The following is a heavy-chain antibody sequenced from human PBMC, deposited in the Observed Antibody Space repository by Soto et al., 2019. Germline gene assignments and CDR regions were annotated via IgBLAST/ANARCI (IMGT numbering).Heavy chain of an antibody. V-gene: IGHV3-30-3*01. CDR3: AREVTTVTTSPSFDY. CDR1: GFTFSSYA. J-gene: IGHJ4*02. CDR2: ISYDGSNK. Sequence: QVQLVESGGGVVQPGRSLRLSCAASGFTFSSYAMHWVRQAPGKGLEWVAVISYDGSNKYYADSVKGRFTISRDNSKNTLYQQMNSLRAEDTAVYYCAREVTTVTTSPSFDYWGQGTLVTVSS. D-gene: IGHD4-17*01.